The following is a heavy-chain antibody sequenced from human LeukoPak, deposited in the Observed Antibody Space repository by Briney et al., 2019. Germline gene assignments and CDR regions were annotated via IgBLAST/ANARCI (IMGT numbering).Heavy chain of an antibody. CDR3: ARGANYYGSGSPKNWFDP. D-gene: IGHD3-10*01. J-gene: IGHJ5*02. Sequence: ASVKVSCKASGFTFTSYAIHWVRQAPGQGLEWMGWITPSGGTNYPQKFQGRVTMTRDTSISTIYMELSRLTSDDTAVYYCARGANYYGSGSPKNWFDPWGQGTLVTVSS. CDR1: GFTFTSYA. V-gene: IGHV1-2*02. CDR2: ITPSGGT.